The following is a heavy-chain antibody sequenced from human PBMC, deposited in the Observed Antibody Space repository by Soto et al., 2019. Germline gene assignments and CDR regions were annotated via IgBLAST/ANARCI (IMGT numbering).Heavy chain of an antibody. CDR1: GFTVSSNY. J-gene: IGHJ3*02. Sequence: GGSLRLSCAASGFTVSSNYMSWVRQAPGKGLEWVSVIYSGGSTYYADSVKGRFTISRDNSKNTLYLQMNSLRAEDTAVYYCAREFHFHENNAFDIWGQGTMVTVSS. CDR2: IYSGGST. CDR3: AREFHFHENNAFDI. D-gene: IGHD2-21*01. V-gene: IGHV3-53*01.